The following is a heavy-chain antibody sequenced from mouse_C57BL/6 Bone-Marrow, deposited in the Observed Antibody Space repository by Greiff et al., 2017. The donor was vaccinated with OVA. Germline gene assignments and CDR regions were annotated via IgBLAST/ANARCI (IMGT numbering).Heavy chain of an antibody. D-gene: IGHD1-1*01. CDR3: ARAILLRYPFAY. Sequence: EVQRVESGGGLVKPGGSLKLSCAASGFTFSSYAMSWVRQTPEKRLEWVATISDGGSYTYYPDNVKGRFTISRDNAKNNLYLQMSHLKSEDTAMYYCARAILLRYPFAYWGQGTLVTVSA. J-gene: IGHJ3*01. CDR1: GFTFSSYA. V-gene: IGHV5-4*01. CDR2: ISDGGSYT.